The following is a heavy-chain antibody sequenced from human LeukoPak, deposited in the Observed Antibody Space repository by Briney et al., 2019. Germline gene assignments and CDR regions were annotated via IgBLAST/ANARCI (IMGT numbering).Heavy chain of an antibody. J-gene: IGHJ4*02. D-gene: IGHD2-15*01. CDR1: GFTLSRYS. Sequence: GGSLSLSSAASGFTLSRYSMNWVRQAPGKGLERVSYISSGSSTRNYADSVKGRLTIPRDNAKNSLYLQLNSLRAEDTAVYYCARDAGGSYYFDYWGQGTLVTVSS. CDR2: ISSGSSTR. CDR3: ARDAGGSYYFDY. V-gene: IGHV3-48*01.